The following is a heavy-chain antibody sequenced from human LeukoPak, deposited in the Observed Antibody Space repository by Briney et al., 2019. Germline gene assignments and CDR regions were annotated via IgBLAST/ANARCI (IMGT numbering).Heavy chain of an antibody. Sequence: PGGSLRLSCVDSGLTFSSYSMNWVRQAPGKGLEWVSSISSSSSYIYYADSVKGRFTISRDNAKNSLYLQMNSLRAEDTAVYYCAREYKAAAGTIPGGFDYWGQGTLVTVSS. CDR1: GLTFSSYS. J-gene: IGHJ4*02. V-gene: IGHV3-21*01. CDR3: AREYKAAAGTIPGGFDY. D-gene: IGHD6-13*01. CDR2: ISSSSSYI.